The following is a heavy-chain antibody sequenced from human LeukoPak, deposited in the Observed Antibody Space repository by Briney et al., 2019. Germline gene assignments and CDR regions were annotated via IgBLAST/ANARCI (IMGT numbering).Heavy chain of an antibody. Sequence: AGSLRLSCAASRFTFTNVWMRWVRQAPGKGREWVGRIKSKIAGGATDYAASVKGRFTISRDDSKNTLYLQMNSLKTEDTAVYYCSTEDDWGQGTLVTVSS. J-gene: IGHJ4*02. CDR1: RFTFTNVW. CDR2: IKSKIAGGAT. CDR3: STEDD. V-gene: IGHV3-15*01.